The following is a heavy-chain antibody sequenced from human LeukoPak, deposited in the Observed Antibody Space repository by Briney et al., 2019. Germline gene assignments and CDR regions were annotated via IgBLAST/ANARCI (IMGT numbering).Heavy chain of an antibody. Sequence: ASVKVSCKASGYTFTGYYMHWVRQAPGQGLEWMGWINPNSGGTNYAQKFQGRVTMTRDTSISTAYMELSGLRSDDTAVYYCARVERPYSSGWPDEYYFDYWGQGTLVTVSS. CDR2: INPNSGGT. D-gene: IGHD6-19*01. CDR1: GYTFTGYY. V-gene: IGHV1-2*02. CDR3: ARVERPYSSGWPDEYYFDY. J-gene: IGHJ4*02.